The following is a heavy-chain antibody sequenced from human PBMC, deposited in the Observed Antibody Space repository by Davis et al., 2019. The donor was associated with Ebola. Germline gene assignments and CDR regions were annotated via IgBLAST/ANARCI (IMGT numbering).Heavy chain of an antibody. CDR1: GGPISSSSYY. Sequence: SEPLSLTCTLPGGPISSSSYYWAWIRQPPGKGLEWIGSIYYSGSTYYNPSLKSRVTISVDPSKNQFSLKLSSVTAADTAVYYCARITTVTTRGVYYGMDVWGQGTTVTVSS. J-gene: IGHJ6*02. D-gene: IGHD4-17*01. CDR2: IYYSGST. CDR3: ARITTVTTRGVYYGMDV. V-gene: IGHV4-39*07.